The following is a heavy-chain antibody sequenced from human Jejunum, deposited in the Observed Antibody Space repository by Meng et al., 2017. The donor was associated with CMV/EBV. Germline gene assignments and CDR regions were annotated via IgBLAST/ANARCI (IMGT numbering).Heavy chain of an antibody. D-gene: IGHD4-17*01. Sequence: QVQLQESVPGLVKPSGTLSLTCVVSGGSLIGTNWWNWVRQPPGGGLEWIREIFHSGATNYNPSLKSRVTISMDASKNQISLNLKFVTAADTALYYCARGRHAYGDRDTFDLWGQGTLVTVSS. CDR1: GGSLIGTNW. J-gene: IGHJ4*02. V-gene: IGHV4-4*02. CDR3: ARGRHAYGDRDTFDL. CDR2: IFHSGAT.